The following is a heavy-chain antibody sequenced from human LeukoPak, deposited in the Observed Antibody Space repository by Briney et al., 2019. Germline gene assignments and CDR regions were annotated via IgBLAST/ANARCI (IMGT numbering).Heavy chain of an antibody. CDR1: GFTFSSHQ. Sequence: PGGSLRLSCAASGFTFSSHQMHWVRQAPGKGLEYVSAISGNGGNTYYANSEKCRFTISRDNYKNTLYLQMGSLRPEDMAVYYCARRFSGVNYGAYDIWGQGTMVTVSS. CDR3: ARRFSGVNYGAYDI. V-gene: IGHV3-64*01. CDR2: ISGNGGNT. D-gene: IGHD1-7*01. J-gene: IGHJ3*02.